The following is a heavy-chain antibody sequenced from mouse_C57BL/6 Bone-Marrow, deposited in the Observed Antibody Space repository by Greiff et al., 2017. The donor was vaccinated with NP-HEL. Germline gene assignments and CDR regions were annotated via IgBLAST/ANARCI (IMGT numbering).Heavy chain of an antibody. CDR3: ARIAHSGPYWYFDV. J-gene: IGHJ1*03. CDR2: IWWDDDK. CDR1: GFSLSTFGMG. V-gene: IGHV8-8*01. Sequence: QVTLKESGPGILQPSQTLSLTCSFSGFSLSTFGMGVGWIRQPSGKGLEWLAHIWWDDDKYYNPALKSRLPLSKDTSKNQVFLKISNVDTADTATYYCARIAHSGPYWYFDVWGTGTTVTVSS.